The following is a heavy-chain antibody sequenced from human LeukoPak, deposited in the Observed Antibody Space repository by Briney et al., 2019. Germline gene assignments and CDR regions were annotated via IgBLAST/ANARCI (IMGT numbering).Heavy chain of an antibody. CDR3: ASSTRRYSYGR. J-gene: IGHJ4*02. CDR1: GGSFSGYY. Sequence: SETLSLTCAVYGGSFSGYYWSWIRQPPGKGLEWIGEINHSGSTNYNPSLKSRVTISVDTSKNQFSLKLSSVTAADTAVYYCASSTRRYSYGRWGQGTLVTVPS. CDR2: INHSGST. D-gene: IGHD5-18*01. V-gene: IGHV4-34*01.